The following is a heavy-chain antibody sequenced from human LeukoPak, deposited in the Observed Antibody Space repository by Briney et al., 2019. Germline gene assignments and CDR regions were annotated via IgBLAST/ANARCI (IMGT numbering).Heavy chain of an antibody. CDR1: GFTFSSYW. Sequence: PGGSLRLSCAASGFTFSSYWMSWVRQAPRKGLEWVANIKQDGRETYYVDSVKGRFTISRDNAKNSLYLQMNSLRAEDTAVYYCARDLIVGAPGEDYWGQGTLVTVSS. D-gene: IGHD1-26*01. CDR3: ARDLIVGAPGEDY. V-gene: IGHV3-7*01. J-gene: IGHJ4*02. CDR2: IKQDGRET.